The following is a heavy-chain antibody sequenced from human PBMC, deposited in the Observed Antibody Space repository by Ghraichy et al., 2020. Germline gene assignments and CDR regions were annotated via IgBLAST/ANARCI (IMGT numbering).Heavy chain of an antibody. D-gene: IGHD3-16*02. CDR2: IYWDNDK. J-gene: IGHJ3*02. Sequence: SGPTLVKPAPTLTLTCTFSGFSLSTTGVGVGWIRQPPGKALEWLAIIYWDNDKRYSPSLRERLTIAKDTSNSLVVLTVSNMDPVDTATYFCAHNRITYGGSIAPLDAFDMWGQGTMVTVSS. CDR3: AHNRITYGGSIAPLDAFDM. V-gene: IGHV2-5*02. CDR1: GFSLSTTGVG.